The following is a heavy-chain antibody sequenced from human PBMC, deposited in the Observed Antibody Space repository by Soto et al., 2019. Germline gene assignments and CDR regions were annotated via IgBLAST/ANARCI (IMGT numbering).Heavy chain of an antibody. V-gene: IGHV1-8*01. D-gene: IGHD6-13*01. CDR3: ARRDSSSWYIALYYYYYGMDV. CDR2: MNPNSGNT. Sequence: ASVKVSCKASGYTFTSYDINWVRQATGQGLEWMGWMNPNSGNTGYAQKFQGRVTMTRNTSISTAYMELSSLRSEDTAVYYCARRDSSSWYIALYYYYYGMDVWGQGTTVTSP. CDR1: GYTFTSYD. J-gene: IGHJ6*02.